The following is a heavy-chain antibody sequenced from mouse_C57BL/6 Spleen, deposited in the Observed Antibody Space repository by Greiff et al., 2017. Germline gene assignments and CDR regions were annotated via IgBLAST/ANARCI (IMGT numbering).Heavy chain of an antibody. CDR2: IDPSDSYT. Sequence: QVQLQQPGAELVKPGASVKLSCKASGYTFTSYWMQWVKQRPGQGLEWIGEIDPSDSYTNYNQKFKGKATLTVDTSSSTAYMQLSSLTSEDSAVYYCARSINYYGSSYFDDWGQGTTLTVSS. CDR3: ARSINYYGSSYFDD. CDR1: GYTFTSYW. V-gene: IGHV1-50*01. D-gene: IGHD1-1*01. J-gene: IGHJ2*01.